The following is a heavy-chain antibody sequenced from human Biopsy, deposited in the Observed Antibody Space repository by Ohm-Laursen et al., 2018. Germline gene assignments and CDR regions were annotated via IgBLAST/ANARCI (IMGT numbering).Heavy chain of an antibody. J-gene: IGHJ4*02. D-gene: IGHD3-3*01. CDR2: ISWDGGSE. CDR1: GFTFDDYV. CDR3: VRGYSSSWSGYLDH. Sequence: SLRLSCAASGFTFDDYVMHWVRQAPGKGLEWVSGISWDGGSEGYADSVKGQFTISRDNAKNSLFLQMNSLTTEDTALYYCVRGYSSSWSGYLDHWGQGALVTVSS. V-gene: IGHV3-9*01.